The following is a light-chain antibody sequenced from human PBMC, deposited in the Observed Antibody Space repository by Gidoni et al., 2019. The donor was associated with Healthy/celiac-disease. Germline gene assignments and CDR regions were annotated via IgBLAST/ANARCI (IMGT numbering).Light chain of an antibody. Sequence: EIMLTQSPATLSLSPGERATLSCRASQSISSYLAWYQQKPGQAPRLLIHDASNRSTGIPARFSVSGSGPDFTLTISSLEPEDFAVYYCQQRSTWPPAITFGGXTKVEIK. J-gene: IGKJ4*01. CDR2: DAS. CDR3: QQRSTWPPAIT. V-gene: IGKV3-11*01. CDR1: QSISSY.